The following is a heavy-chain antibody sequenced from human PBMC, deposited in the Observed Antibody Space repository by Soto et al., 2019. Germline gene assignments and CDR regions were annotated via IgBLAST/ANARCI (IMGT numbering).Heavy chain of an antibody. J-gene: IGHJ5*02. V-gene: IGHV3-30*18. Sequence: QVQLVESGGGVVQPGRSLRLSCAASGFTFSSYGMHWVRQAQGKGLEWVAVISYDGSNKYYADSVKGRFTISRDNSKNKLYLQMNSLRAEDTAVYYCAKSHYDFWSGSSHWFDPWGQGTLVTVSS. CDR3: AKSHYDFWSGSSHWFDP. D-gene: IGHD3-3*01. CDR1: GFTFSSYG. CDR2: ISYDGSNK.